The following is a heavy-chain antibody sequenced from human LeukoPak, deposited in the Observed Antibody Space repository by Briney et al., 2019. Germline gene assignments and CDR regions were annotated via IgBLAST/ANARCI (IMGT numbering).Heavy chain of an antibody. V-gene: IGHV4-39*01. CDR3: AALHNTMTTVMK. Sequence: SETLSLTCTVSSGSISSSNYYWGWIRQPPGKGLEWVGSFYYSGSTYNNPSLKSRVTISTDTSKNQFSLRLTSVTAADTAVYYCAALHNTMTTVMKWGQGSLVTVSS. CDR1: SGSISSSNYY. D-gene: IGHD4-11*01. J-gene: IGHJ4*02. CDR2: FYYSGST.